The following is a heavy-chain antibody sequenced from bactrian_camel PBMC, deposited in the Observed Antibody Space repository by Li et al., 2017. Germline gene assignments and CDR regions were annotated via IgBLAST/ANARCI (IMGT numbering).Heavy chain of an antibody. D-gene: IGHD7*01. CDR1: GDTKGDPF. J-gene: IGHJ4*01. CDR2: IYTGADGST. V-gene: IGHV3S63*01. Sequence: HVQLVESGGGAVQAGGSLRLSCVVSGDTKGDPFIGWFRQAPGMEREGVAAIYTGADGSTVYADSVKGRFTISQDNARNTVYLQMHSLKPEDSAMYYCGGDYSRPQCNWFPHQVPSTVYWGQGTQVTVS. CDR3: GGDYSRPQCNWFPHQVPSTVY.